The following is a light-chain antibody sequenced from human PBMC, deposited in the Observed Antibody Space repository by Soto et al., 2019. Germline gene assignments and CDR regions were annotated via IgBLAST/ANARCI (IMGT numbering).Light chain of an antibody. CDR2: GAS. J-gene: IGKJ4*01. Sequence: IRITLTQTAMFPSVVNRVTIIFLASQYITTYLNWYQHKPGTAPKLLIYGASSLQSGAPSRFSGNGSGTDFTLTISSLQPEDFATYYCQQCFCLPLTFCGATKVDI. CDR3: QQCFCLPLT. CDR1: QYITTY. V-gene: IGKV1-39*01.